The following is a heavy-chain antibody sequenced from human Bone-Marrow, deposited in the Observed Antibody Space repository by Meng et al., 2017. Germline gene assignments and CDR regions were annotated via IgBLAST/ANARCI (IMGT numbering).Heavy chain of an antibody. Sequence: SETLSLTCAVYGGSFSGYYWSWIRQPPGKGLEWIGEINHSGSTNYNPSLKSRVTISVDTSKNQFSLKLSSVTAADTAVYYCARGSAGWLRLFEGARRVGGHPYYFDYWGQGTLVT. CDR1: GGSFSGYY. CDR3: ARGSAGWLRLFEGARRVGGHPYYFDY. J-gene: IGHJ4*02. D-gene: IGHD5-12*01. CDR2: INHSGST. V-gene: IGHV4-34*01.